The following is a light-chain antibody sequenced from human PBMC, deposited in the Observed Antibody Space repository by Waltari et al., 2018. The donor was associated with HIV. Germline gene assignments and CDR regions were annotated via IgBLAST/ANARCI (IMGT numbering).Light chain of an antibody. V-gene: IGLV1-40*01. Sequence: QSVLTQPPPVSGAPGQRVTISCTGSSTNIGAGYDVYWYQQLPGTAPKLLIYGNRHRPSGVPDRFSGSKSGTSASLAITRLQPDDETYYYCQSYDSSLSSWVFGGGTKLTVI. CDR2: GNR. J-gene: IGLJ3*02. CDR1: STNIGAGYD. CDR3: QSYDSSLSSWV.